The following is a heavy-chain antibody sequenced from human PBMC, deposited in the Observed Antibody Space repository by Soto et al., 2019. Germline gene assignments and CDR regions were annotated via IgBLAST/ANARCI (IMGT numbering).Heavy chain of an antibody. CDR1: GFTFSTYW. CDR3: ARGYNWDDLGGYYYYLDV. D-gene: IGHD1-1*01. CDR2: IKQDGSEK. V-gene: IGHV3-7*01. Sequence: GGSLRLSCAASGFTFSTYWMTWVRQAPGKGLEWVANIKQDGSEKYFADSVKGRFAISRDNAKNSLYLQMIRLRAEDTAVYYCARGYNWDDLGGYYYYLDVWGKGTTVTVSS. J-gene: IGHJ6*03.